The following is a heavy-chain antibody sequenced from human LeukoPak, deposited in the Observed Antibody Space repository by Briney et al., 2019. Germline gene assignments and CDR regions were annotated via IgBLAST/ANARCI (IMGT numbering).Heavy chain of an antibody. J-gene: IGHJ4*02. V-gene: IGHV3-30-3*01. Sequence: AGGSLRLSCAASGFTFSSYAMHWVRQAPGKGLEWVAVISYDGSNKYYADSVKGRFTISRDNSKNTLYLQMNSLRAEDTAVYYCARGEGDLIIAVAGYFDYWGQGTLVTVSS. CDR3: ARGEGDLIIAVAGYFDY. CDR2: ISYDGSNK. CDR1: GFTFSSYA. D-gene: IGHD6-19*01.